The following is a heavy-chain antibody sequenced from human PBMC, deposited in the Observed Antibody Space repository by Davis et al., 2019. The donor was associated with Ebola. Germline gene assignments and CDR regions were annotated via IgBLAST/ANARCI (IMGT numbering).Heavy chain of an antibody. Sequence: AASVKVSCKASGYTFSSYGITWVRQAPGQGLEWMGWISAYNGNTNYAQKFQGRVTMTGDTSISTAYMDLNRLRSDDTAVYYCARVVAVAGTAPLDYWGQGTLVTVSS. CDR2: ISAYNGNT. CDR1: GYTFSSYG. V-gene: IGHV1-18*04. CDR3: ARVVAVAGTAPLDY. J-gene: IGHJ4*02. D-gene: IGHD6-19*01.